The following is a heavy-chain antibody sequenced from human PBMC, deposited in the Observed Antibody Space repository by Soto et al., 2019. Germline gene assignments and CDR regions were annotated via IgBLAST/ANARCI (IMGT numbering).Heavy chain of an antibody. J-gene: IGHJ4*02. CDR2: MNPNSGNT. V-gene: IGHV1-8*01. D-gene: IGHD3-22*01. Sequence: QVQLVQSGAEVKKPGASVKVSCKASGYTFMRYDINWVRQATGQGPEWLGWMNPNSGNTGYAQKFQGRVTMTRNTSITTAYMELSSLRSEDTAVYYCGLTSSGYYYGLDNWGQGNLVTVSS. CDR3: GLTSSGYYYGLDN. CDR1: GYTFMRYD.